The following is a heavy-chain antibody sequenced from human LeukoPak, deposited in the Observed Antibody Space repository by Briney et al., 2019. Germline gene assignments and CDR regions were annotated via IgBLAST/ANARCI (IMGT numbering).Heavy chain of an antibody. CDR2: IYYSGST. CDR1: GGSISSSSHY. V-gene: IGHV4-39*01. CDR3: ASPYPSILF. Sequence: SETLSLTCAVSGGSISSSSHYWGWIRQPPGKGLEWIGSIYYSGSTYYNPSLKSRVTISVDTSKNQFSLKLSSVTAADTAVYYCASPYPSILFWGQGTLVTVSS. J-gene: IGHJ4*02. D-gene: IGHD3-10*01.